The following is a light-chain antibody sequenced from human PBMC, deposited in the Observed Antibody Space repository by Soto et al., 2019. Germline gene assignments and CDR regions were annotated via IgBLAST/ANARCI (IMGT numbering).Light chain of an antibody. Sequence: QSVLTQPPSASGSPGQSVTISCTGTSSDVGGYNYVSWYQQHPGKAPKLMIYEISKRPSGVPDRFSGSKSGNTASLTVSGLQAEDEAVYYCSSYAGSNNLNVFGTGTKVTVL. CDR1: SSDVGGYNY. J-gene: IGLJ1*01. CDR3: SSYAGSNNLNV. CDR2: EIS. V-gene: IGLV2-8*01.